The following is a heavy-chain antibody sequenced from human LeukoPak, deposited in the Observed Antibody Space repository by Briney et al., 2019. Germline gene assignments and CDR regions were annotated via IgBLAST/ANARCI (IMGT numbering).Heavy chain of an antibody. Sequence: PSETLSLTCAVSGGSISISSYYWGRIRQPPGKGLEWIGSINYSGTTNYKPSLKSRVTMFVDTSKNQFSLKLSSVTAADTAVYYCARWSTTVFDYWGQGTLVTVSS. D-gene: IGHD4-17*01. CDR1: GGSISISSYY. V-gene: IGHV4-39*01. J-gene: IGHJ4*02. CDR2: INYSGTT. CDR3: ARWSTTVFDY.